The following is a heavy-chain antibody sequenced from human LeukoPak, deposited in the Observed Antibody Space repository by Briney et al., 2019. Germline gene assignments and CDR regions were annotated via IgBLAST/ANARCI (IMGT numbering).Heavy chain of an antibody. Sequence: ASVKVSCKASGYTFTGYYMHRVRQAPGQGLEWMGRINPNSGGTNYAQKFQGRVTMTRDTSISTAYMELSRLRSDDTAVYYCARVSGTQPLHGHGAHDYWGQGTLVTVSS. CDR2: INPNSGGT. V-gene: IGHV1-2*06. D-gene: IGHD1-1*01. J-gene: IGHJ4*02. CDR3: ARVSGTQPLHGHGAHDY. CDR1: GYTFTGYY.